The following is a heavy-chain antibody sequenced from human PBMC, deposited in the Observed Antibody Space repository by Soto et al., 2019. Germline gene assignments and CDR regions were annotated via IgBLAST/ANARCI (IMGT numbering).Heavy chain of an antibody. J-gene: IGHJ6*02. D-gene: IGHD3-10*01. V-gene: IGHV1-18*01. CDR1: GYTFNNYI. CDR2: IRTYDGNA. CDR3: AIAYASQTYYGYYGMDV. Sequence: WASVKVSCKASGYTFNNYIIFWVRQAPGQGLEWMGRIRTYDGNAYYAQKFQGGVTMTADTSTSTAYMELRSLRLDDTAVYYCAIAYASQTYYGYYGMDVWGQGTTVTVSS.